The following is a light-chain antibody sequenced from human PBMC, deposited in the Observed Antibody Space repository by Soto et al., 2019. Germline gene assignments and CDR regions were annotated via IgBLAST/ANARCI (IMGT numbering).Light chain of an antibody. J-gene: IGKJ1*01. CDR1: QSVGTN. V-gene: IGKV3-15*01. CDR3: QQYNNWPQT. Sequence: ERVMTQSPVTLSVSPGESVTLSCRASQSVGTNLALYQQKPGQAPSLLIYGVSTRATGIPTRFSGSGSGRQFTLTISSLQSEDFVVYYCQQYNNWPQTFGQGTKVEIK. CDR2: GVS.